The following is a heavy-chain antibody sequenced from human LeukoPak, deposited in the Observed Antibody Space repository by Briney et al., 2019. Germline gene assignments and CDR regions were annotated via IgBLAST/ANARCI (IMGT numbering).Heavy chain of an antibody. V-gene: IGHV3-23*01. J-gene: IGHJ4*02. D-gene: IGHD6-19*01. CDR2: ISGSGGST. Sequence: GGSLRLSCAASGFTFSSYAMSWVRQAPGKGLEWVSAISGSGGSTYYADSVKGRFTISRDNSKNTLYLQMNSLRAEDTAVYYCATIGYSSGWSYFDYWGQGTLVTVSS. CDR1: GFTFSSYA. CDR3: ATIGYSSGWSYFDY.